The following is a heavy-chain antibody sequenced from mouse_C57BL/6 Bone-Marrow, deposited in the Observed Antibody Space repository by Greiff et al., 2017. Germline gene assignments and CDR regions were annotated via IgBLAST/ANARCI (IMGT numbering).Heavy chain of an antibody. CDR2: IYPRSGNT. Sequence: VKLQQSGAELARPGASVKLSCKASGYTFTSYGISWVKQRTGQGLEWIGEIYPRSGNTYYNEKFKGKATLTADKSSSPAYMELRSLTSEDSAVYVCARWNYYGSSYGYWGQGTTLTVSA. D-gene: IGHD1-1*01. CDR3: ARWNYYGSSYGY. J-gene: IGHJ2*01. CDR1: GYTFTSYG. V-gene: IGHV1-81*01.